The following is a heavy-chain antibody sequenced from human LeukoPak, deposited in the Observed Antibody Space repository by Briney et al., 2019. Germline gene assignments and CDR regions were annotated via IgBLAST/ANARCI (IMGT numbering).Heavy chain of an antibody. D-gene: IGHD6-19*01. V-gene: IGHV3-74*01. J-gene: IGHJ4*02. CDR1: GFTFSNYW. CDR3: GKDLLAMAGTIGS. CDR2: INTDGSST. Sequence: GGSLRLSCAASGFTFSNYWMHWVRQAPGKGLVWVSRINTDGSSTIYADSVKGRFTISRDNAKNSLFLQMNSLRPEDTALYYCGKDLLAMAGTIGSWGQGTLVTVSS.